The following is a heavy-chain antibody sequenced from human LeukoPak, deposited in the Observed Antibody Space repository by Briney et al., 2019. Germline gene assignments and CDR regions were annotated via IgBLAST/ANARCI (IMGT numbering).Heavy chain of an antibody. J-gene: IGHJ4*02. D-gene: IGHD4-17*01. CDR1: GYTFTGYY. CDR3: ARVVYSYGDYDY. V-gene: IGHV1-2*02. Sequence: ASVKVSCKASGYTFTGYYMHWVRQAPGQGLEWMGWINPNSGGTNYAQKFQGRATMTRDTSISTAYMELSRLRSDDTAVYYCARVVYSYGDYDYWGQGTLVTVSS. CDR2: INPNSGGT.